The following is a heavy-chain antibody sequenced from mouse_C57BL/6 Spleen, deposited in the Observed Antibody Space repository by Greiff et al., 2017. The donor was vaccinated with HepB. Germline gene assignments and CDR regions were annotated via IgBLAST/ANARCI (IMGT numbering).Heavy chain of an antibody. CDR2: ISYDGSN. J-gene: IGHJ2*01. D-gene: IGHD1-3*01. Sequence: EVKLMESGPGLVKPSQSLSLTCSVTGYSITSGYYWNWLRQFPGNKLEWMGYISYDGSNNYNPSLKNRISITRDTSKNQFFLKLNSVTTEDTATYYCAVALYFDYWGQGTTLTVSS. CDR3: AVALYFDY. V-gene: IGHV3-6*01. CDR1: GYSITSGYY.